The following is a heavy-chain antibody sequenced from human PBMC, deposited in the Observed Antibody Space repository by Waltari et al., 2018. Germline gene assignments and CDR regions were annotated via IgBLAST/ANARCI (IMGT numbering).Heavy chain of an antibody. J-gene: IGHJ4*02. CDR2: SSSGSTFI. CDR3: AREWGVMVGTAGYYLDY. V-gene: IGHV3-21*01. D-gene: IGHD2-15*01. CDR1: GFTFSSYT. Sequence: EVQLVGSGGGLVKPGGSLRLSCAASGFTFSSYTMNWVRQAPGKGMEWVSSSSSGSTFIYYADSVKGRFTISRDNAKNSLYLQMNSLRAEDTAVYYCAREWGVMVGTAGYYLDYWGQGTLVTVSS.